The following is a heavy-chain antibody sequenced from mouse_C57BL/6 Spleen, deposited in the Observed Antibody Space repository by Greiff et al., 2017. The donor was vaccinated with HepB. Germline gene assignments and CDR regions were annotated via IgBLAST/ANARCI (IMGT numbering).Heavy chain of an antibody. Sequence: DVMLVESGGGLVQPGGSLSLSCAASGFTFTDYYMSWVRQPPGKALEWLGFIRNKANGYTTEYSASVKGRFTISRDNSQSILYLQMNALRAEDSATYYCARYRRSGPYAMDYWGQGTSVTVSS. D-gene: IGHD3-2*02. V-gene: IGHV7-3*01. CDR3: ARYRRSGPYAMDY. J-gene: IGHJ4*01. CDR2: IRNKANGYTT. CDR1: GFTFTDYY.